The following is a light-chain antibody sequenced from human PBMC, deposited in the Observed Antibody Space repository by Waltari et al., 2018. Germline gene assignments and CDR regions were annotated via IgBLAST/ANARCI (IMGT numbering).Light chain of an antibody. J-gene: IGLJ1*01. V-gene: IGLV2-14*02. CDR1: SREFGPYNP. CDR2: EVN. CDR3: SSYTGWIYV. Sequence: QSALTQPASVSGSPGQPITIPCTATSREFGPYNPVSWYQQHPGKGPKLIIYEVNKRSSGVSNRVSGSKSGNTASLTISGLQTEDEADYYCSSYTGWIYVFGSGTKVTVL.